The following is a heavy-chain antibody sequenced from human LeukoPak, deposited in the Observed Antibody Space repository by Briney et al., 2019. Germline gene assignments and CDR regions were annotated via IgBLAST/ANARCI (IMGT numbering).Heavy chain of an antibody. Sequence: ASVKVSCKASGYTFTSYDINWVRQATGQGLEWMGWMNPNRGNTGYAQKFQGRVTMTRNTSISTAYMELSSLRSEDTAVYYCARGSHTWIQLWLMPFDIWGQGTMVTVSS. CDR3: ARGSHTWIQLWLMPFDI. J-gene: IGHJ3*02. D-gene: IGHD5-18*01. CDR2: MNPNRGNT. V-gene: IGHV1-8*01. CDR1: GYTFTSYD.